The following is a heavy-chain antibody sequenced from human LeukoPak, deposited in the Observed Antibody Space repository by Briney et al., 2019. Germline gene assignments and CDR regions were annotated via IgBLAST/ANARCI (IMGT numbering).Heavy chain of an antibody. J-gene: IGHJ4*02. CDR2: IYKSVST. V-gene: IGHV4-59*01. CDR3: ARGKARTILYSSSWYFDY. CDR1: GGSIISYY. Sequence: SQTLSLTCTVSGGSIISYYWSWIRQPPGKGREWIWYIYKSVSTNYNPSLKRRVTISVDTSNNKFSLKLSSVTAADTAVYYCARGKARTILYSSSWYFDYWGQGTLVTVSS. D-gene: IGHD6-13*01.